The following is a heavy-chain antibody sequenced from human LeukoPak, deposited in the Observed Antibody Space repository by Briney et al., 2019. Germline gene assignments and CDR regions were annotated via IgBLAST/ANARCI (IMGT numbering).Heavy chain of an antibody. CDR1: GGTFSSYA. CDR2: IIPICGTT. CDR3: GRVLRGVCPLRFDP. Sequence: SVKVSCKASGGTFSSYAISWVRQAPGQGLEWMGCIIPICGTTNYVQKFQGRVTITADESTSTAYMELNSLRSEDTAVYYCGRVLRGVCPLRFDPWGQGTLVTVSS. D-gene: IGHD3-10*01. J-gene: IGHJ5*02. V-gene: IGHV1-69*13.